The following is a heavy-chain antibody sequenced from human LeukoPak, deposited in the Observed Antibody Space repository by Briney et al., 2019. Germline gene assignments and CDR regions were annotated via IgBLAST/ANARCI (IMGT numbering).Heavy chain of an antibody. CDR1: GGSISSGGYS. Sequence: SSKTLSLTCAVSGGSISSGGYSWSWIRQPPGKGLEWIGYIYHSGSTYYNPSLKSRVTISVNRSKNQFSLKLSSVTAADTAVYYCARGSPDGVNWFDPWGQGTLVTVSS. V-gene: IGHV4-30-2*01. CDR3: ARGSPDGVNWFDP. D-gene: IGHD1-14*01. CDR2: IYHSGST. J-gene: IGHJ5*02.